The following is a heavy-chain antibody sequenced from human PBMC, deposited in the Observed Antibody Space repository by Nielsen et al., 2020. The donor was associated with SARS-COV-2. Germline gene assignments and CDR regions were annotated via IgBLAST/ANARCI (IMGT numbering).Heavy chain of an antibody. Sequence: GESLKISCAASGFTFSSYAMSWVRQAPGKGLEWVSAISGSGGSTYYADSVKGRFTISRDNSKNTLYLQMNSLRAEDTAVYYCAKDKSDYRFGELLPYYFDYWGQGTLVTVSS. J-gene: IGHJ4*02. CDR3: AKDKSDYRFGELLPYYFDY. CDR2: ISGSGGST. CDR1: GFTFSSYA. D-gene: IGHD3-10*01. V-gene: IGHV3-23*01.